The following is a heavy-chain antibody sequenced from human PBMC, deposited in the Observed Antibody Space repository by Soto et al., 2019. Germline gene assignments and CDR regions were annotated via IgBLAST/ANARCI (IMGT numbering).Heavy chain of an antibody. J-gene: IGHJ3*02. CDR2: IYYSGST. D-gene: IGHD2-2*01. Sequence: PSETLSLTCTVSGGSISSYYWSWIRQPPGKGLEWIGYIYYSGSTNYNPSLKSRVTISVDTSKNQFSLKLSSVTAADTAVYYCAIYCSSTSCYDYDAFDIWGQGTMVTVSS. V-gene: IGHV4-59*01. CDR3: AIYCSSTSCYDYDAFDI. CDR1: GGSISSYY.